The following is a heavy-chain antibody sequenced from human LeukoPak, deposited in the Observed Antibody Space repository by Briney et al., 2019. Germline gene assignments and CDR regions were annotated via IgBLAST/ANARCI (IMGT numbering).Heavy chain of an antibody. V-gene: IGHV4-34*01. J-gene: IGHJ4*02. Sequence: SETLSLTCAVYGGSFGGYYWSWIRQPPGKGLEWIGEINHSGSTNYNPSLKSRVTISVDTSKNQFSLKLSSVTAADTAVYYCARGVFMITFGGVIGYYFDYWGQGTLVTVSS. CDR3: ARGVFMITFGGVIGYYFDY. CDR1: GGSFGGYY. CDR2: INHSGST. D-gene: IGHD3-16*02.